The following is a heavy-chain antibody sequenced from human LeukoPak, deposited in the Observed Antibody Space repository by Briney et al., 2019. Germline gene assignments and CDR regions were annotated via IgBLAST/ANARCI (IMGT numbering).Heavy chain of an antibody. Sequence: GGSLRLSCAASEFTFSSYGMNWVRQAPGKGLEWVAFIRFDGRDKYYTDSVKGRFTISRDNSKSTLDLQMNSLRVEDTAVYYCAKVRSGSSSWALRVFDYWGQGALVTVSS. V-gene: IGHV3-30*02. D-gene: IGHD6-13*01. CDR2: IRFDGRDK. CDR1: EFTFSSYG. CDR3: AKVRSGSSSWALRVFDY. J-gene: IGHJ4*02.